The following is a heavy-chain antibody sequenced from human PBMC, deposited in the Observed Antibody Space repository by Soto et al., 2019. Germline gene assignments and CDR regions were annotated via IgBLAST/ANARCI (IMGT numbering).Heavy chain of an antibody. Sequence: ASVKVSCKASGYTFTSYGISWVRQAPGQGLEWMGWISAYNGNTNYAQKLQGRVTMTTDISTSTAYMELRSLRSDDTAVYYCAREYCSGGSCYGYGMDVWGQGTTVTVSS. D-gene: IGHD2-15*01. CDR2: ISAYNGNT. J-gene: IGHJ6*02. CDR3: AREYCSGGSCYGYGMDV. V-gene: IGHV1-18*01. CDR1: GYTFTSYG.